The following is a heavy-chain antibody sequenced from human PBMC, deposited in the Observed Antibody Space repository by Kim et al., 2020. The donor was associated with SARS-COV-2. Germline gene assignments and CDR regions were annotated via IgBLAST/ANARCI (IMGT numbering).Heavy chain of an antibody. CDR2: INPSGGST. V-gene: IGHV1-46*01. CDR3: ASTAHYYGYFDY. D-gene: IGHD3-10*01. J-gene: IGHJ4*02. CDR1: GYTFTSYY. Sequence: ASVKVSCKASGYTFTSYYMHWVRQAPGQGLEWMGIINPSGGSTSYAQKFQGRVTMTMDTSTSTVYMELSSLRSEDTAVYYCASTAHYYGYFDYWGQGTLVTVSS.